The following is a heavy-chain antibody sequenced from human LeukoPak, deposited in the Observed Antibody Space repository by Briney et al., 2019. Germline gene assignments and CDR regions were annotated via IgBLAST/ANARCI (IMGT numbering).Heavy chain of an antibody. CDR2: INPSGGST. CDR3: ARAPGPDYDILTGYSLFDY. D-gene: IGHD3-9*01. CDR1: GYTFTSYY. V-gene: IGHV1-46*01. J-gene: IGHJ4*02. Sequence: ASVKVSCKASGYTFTSYYMHWVRQAPGQGLDRVGIINPSGGSTSYAQKFQGRVTMTRDTSTSTVYMELSSLRSEDTAVYYCARAPGPDYDILTGYSLFDYWGQGTLVTVSS.